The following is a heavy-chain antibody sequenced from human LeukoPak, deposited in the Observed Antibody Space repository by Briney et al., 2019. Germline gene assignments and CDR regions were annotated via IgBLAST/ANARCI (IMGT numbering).Heavy chain of an antibody. D-gene: IGHD2-8*02. J-gene: IGHJ6*02. CDR2: ISADGGET. CDR3: AKDIRYCAGGVCSHYYYGLHV. V-gene: IGHV3-43*02. CDR1: GFIFDDYA. Sequence: PGGSLRLSCAASGFIFDDYAMHWVRQVPGKGLEWVSLISADGGETYYADSVKGRFTISRDNSENSLYLQMNSLRTEDTALYYCAKDIRYCAGGVCSHYYYGLHVWGQGTTVTVSS.